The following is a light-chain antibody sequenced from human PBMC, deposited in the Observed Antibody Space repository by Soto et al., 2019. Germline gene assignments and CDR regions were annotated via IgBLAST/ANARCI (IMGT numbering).Light chain of an antibody. V-gene: IGKV1-39*01. CDR3: QQSYSVPLT. Sequence: DIPMTQSPSSLSASVGDRVTITCRASQSLVSYLNWYQQKPGKAPKLLIYAASSLQSGVPSRFSGSGSETQFTLTISNLQPEDFAIYFCQQSYSVPLTFGPGTKVEIK. CDR1: QSLVSY. CDR2: AAS. J-gene: IGKJ3*01.